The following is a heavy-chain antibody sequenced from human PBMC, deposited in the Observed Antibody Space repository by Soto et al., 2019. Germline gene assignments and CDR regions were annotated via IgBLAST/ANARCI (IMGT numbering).Heavy chain of an antibody. J-gene: IGHJ4*02. CDR3: ARLQFLRGSGTYDY. CDR1: GGSFSGYY. D-gene: IGHD3-10*01. Sequence: QVQLQQWGAGLLEPSETLSLTCAVYGGSFSGYYWTWIRQPPGKGLEWIGEINHRGSTNYNPSLKSRVTISLDTSKNQFSLKLDSVTAADTAVYYCARLQFLRGSGTYDYWGQGALVTVSS. CDR2: INHRGST. V-gene: IGHV4-34*01.